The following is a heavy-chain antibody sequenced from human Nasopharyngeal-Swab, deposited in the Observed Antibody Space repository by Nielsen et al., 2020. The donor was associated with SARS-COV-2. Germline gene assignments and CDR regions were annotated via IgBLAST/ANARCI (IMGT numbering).Heavy chain of an antibody. CDR1: GFTFSSYW. CDR3: ARGDSGALYYYYYYMDV. V-gene: IGHV3-7*04. CDR2: IKQDGSEK. J-gene: IGHJ6*03. D-gene: IGHD3-10*01. Sequence: GESLKISCAASGFTFSSYWMSWVRQAPGKGLEWVANIKQDGSEKYYVDSVKGRFTISRDNAKNSLYLQMNSLRAEDTAVYYCARGDSGALYYYYYYMDVWGKGTTVTVSS.